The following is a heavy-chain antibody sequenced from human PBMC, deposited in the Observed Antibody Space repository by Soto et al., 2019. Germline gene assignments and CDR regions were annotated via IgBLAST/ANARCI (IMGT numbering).Heavy chain of an antibody. CDR3: ARAGIDDYYYYYMDV. CDR2: IYYSGST. J-gene: IGHJ6*03. D-gene: IGHD5-12*01. V-gene: IGHV4-31*03. Sequence: SVTLPVTCTVSGGSISSGGYYWSWIRQHPGKGLEWIGYIYYSGSTYYNPSLKSRVTISVDTSKNQFSLKLSSVTAADTAVYYCARAGIDDYYYYYMDVWGKRTTVTVSS. CDR1: GGSISSGGYY.